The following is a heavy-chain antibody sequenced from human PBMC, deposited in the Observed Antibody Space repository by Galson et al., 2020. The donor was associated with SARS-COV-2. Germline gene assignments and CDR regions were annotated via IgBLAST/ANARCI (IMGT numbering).Heavy chain of an antibody. CDR3: ARSSYLRGWVDP. CDR1: GFTFSSYW. D-gene: IGHD3-16*01. J-gene: IGHJ5*02. CDR2: INTDGSST. V-gene: IGHV3-74*01. Sequence: GESLKISCAASGFTFSSYWMHWVRQAPGKGLVWVSRINTDGSSTSYADSVKGRFTISRDNAKNTLYLQMNSLRAEDTAVYYCARSSYLRGWVDPWGQGTLVTVSS.